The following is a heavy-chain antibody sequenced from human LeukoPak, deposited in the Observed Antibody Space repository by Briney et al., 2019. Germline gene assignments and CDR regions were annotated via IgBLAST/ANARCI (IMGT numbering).Heavy chain of an antibody. V-gene: IGHV1-3*01. CDR2: INAGNGNT. CDR3: ARDQPISLGYSSSWPQGA. J-gene: IGHJ5*02. CDR1: GYTFTSYA. Sequence: GASVKVSCKASGYTFTSYAMHWVRQAPGQRLEWMGWINAGNGNTKYSQKFQGRVTITRDTSASTAYMELSSLRSEDTAVYYCARDQPISLGYSSSWPQGAWGQGTLVTVSS. D-gene: IGHD6-13*01.